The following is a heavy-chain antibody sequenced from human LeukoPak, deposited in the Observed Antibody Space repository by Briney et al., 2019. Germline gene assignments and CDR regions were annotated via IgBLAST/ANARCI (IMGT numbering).Heavy chain of an antibody. V-gene: IGHV4-59*01. CDR3: ARESSYYDYVWGSYRLFDY. D-gene: IGHD3-16*02. Sequence: SETLSLTCTVSGGSISSYYWSWIRQPPGKGLEWIGYIYYSGSTNYNPSLKSRVTISVDTSKNQFSLKLSSVTAADTAVYYCARESSYYDYVWGSYRLFDYWGQGTLVTVSS. CDR1: GGSISSYY. J-gene: IGHJ4*02. CDR2: IYYSGST.